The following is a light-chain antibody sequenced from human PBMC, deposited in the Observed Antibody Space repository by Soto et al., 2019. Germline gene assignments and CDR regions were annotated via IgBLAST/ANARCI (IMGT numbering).Light chain of an antibody. CDR2: KAS. CDR3: QQYYNTPLT. V-gene: IGKV1-5*03. CDR1: QIIGYW. Sequence: DIQMNQSPSTLSPSLGDRLTITCRARQIIGYWLAWYQQKPGKAPNLLIYKASSLESGVPSRFSGSGSGTEFTLTISSLQAEDVAVYYCQQYYNTPLTFGGGTKVDI. J-gene: IGKJ4*01.